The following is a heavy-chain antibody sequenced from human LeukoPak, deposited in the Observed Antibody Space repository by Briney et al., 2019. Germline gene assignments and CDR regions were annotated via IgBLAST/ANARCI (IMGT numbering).Heavy chain of an antibody. V-gene: IGHV1-18*01. J-gene: IGHJ6*02. CDR3: ALTRSYNYGMDA. CDR1: SNTFTNSG. Sequence: GASVKVSCKASSNTFTNSGISWVRQAPGQGLEWMGWINGDYGNTNYGQRFQDRVTMTTDTSTGTAYMELRSLRGDDTAVYYCALTRSYNYGMDAWGQGTTVTVSS. D-gene: IGHD3-10*01. CDR2: INGDYGNT.